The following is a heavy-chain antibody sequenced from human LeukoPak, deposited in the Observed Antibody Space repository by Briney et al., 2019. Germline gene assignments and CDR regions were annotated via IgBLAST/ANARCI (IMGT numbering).Heavy chain of an antibody. Sequence: GGSLRLSCAASGFTFSSYSMNWVRQAPGKGLEWVSSISSSSSYIYYADSVKGRFTISRDNAKNSLYLQMNSLRAEDTAVYYCARDLSAIAVAGTGFDYWGQGTLVTVSS. J-gene: IGHJ4*02. CDR3: ARDLSAIAVAGTGFDY. D-gene: IGHD6-19*01. CDR2: ISSSSSYI. CDR1: GFTFSSYS. V-gene: IGHV3-21*01.